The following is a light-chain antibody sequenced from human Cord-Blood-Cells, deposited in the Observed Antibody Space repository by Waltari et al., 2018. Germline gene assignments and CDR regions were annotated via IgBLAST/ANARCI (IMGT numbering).Light chain of an antibody. V-gene: IGKV2-28*01. J-gene: IGKJ4*01. CDR3: MQALQTL. CDR2: LGT. Sequence: DIVMTQSPLSLPVTPGEPASISCRSSQSLLHSNGYNYWDWYLQKPGQSPPLLSYLGTNRASGVPDRFSGSGSGTDFTLKISRVEAEDVGVYYCMQALQTLFGGGTKVEIK. CDR1: QSLLHSNGYNY.